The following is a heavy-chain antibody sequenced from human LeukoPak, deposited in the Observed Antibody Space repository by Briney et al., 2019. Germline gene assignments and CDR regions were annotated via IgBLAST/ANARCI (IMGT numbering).Heavy chain of an antibody. CDR2: ISSSSSYI. V-gene: IGHV3-21*01. J-gene: IGHJ3*01. Sequence: PGGSLRLSCAASGSTFSSYDMNWVRQAPGKGLEWVSYISSSSSYIYYADSVKGRFTISRDNAKNSLYLQMNSLRAEDTAVYYCARVDAFDLWGQGTMVTVSS. CDR1: GSTFSSYD. CDR3: ARVDAFDL.